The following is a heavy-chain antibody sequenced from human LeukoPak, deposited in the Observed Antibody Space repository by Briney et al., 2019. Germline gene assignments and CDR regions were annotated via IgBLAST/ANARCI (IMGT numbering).Heavy chain of an antibody. Sequence: GESLKISCKGSGYSFTTYWIGWVRQMPGKGLEWMGIIYPDDSDTTYSPSFQGQVTISADKSISTAYLQWSSLKASDTAMYYCASWEGYSSSWPYYFDYWGQGTLVTVSS. CDR1: GYSFTTYW. J-gene: IGHJ4*02. V-gene: IGHV5-51*01. D-gene: IGHD6-13*01. CDR3: ASWEGYSSSWPYYFDY. CDR2: IYPDDSDT.